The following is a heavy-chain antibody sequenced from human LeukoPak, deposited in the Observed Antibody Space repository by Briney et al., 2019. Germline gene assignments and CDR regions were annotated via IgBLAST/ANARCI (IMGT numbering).Heavy chain of an antibody. CDR2: ISSDGRDK. V-gene: IGHV3-30*03. CDR1: GFTFSGYA. D-gene: IGHD5/OR15-5a*01. Sequence: GGSLRLSCAASGFTFSGYAIHWVRQAPGKGLEWVAVISSDGRDKHHADSVKGRFTISRDNSKNTLYLQTNSLRAEYTAVYYCARDLRRFAAYYFDYWGQGTLVTVSS. CDR3: ARDLRRFAAYYFDY. J-gene: IGHJ4*02.